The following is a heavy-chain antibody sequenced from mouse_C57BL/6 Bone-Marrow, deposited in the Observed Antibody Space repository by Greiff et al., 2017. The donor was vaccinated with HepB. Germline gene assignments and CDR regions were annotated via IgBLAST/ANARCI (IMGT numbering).Heavy chain of an antibody. J-gene: IGHJ3*01. D-gene: IGHD2-5*01. CDR2: INPNNGGT. Sequence: EVQLVESGPELVKPGASVKMSCKASGYTFTDYNMHWVKQSHGKSLEWIGYINPNNGGTSYNQKFKGKATLTVNKSSSTAYMELRSLTSEDSAVYYCARAPYYSNWFAYWGQGTLVTVSA. V-gene: IGHV1-22*01. CDR3: ARAPYYSNWFAY. CDR1: GYTFTDYN.